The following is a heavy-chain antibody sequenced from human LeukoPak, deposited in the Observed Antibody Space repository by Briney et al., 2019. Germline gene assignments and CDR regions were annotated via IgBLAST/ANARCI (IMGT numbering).Heavy chain of an antibody. CDR1: GFTFSSYA. CDR3: AKSWDTVTRGRTYFDY. V-gene: IGHV3-30-3*02. D-gene: IGHD4-17*01. Sequence: GGSLRLSCAASGFTFSSYAMHWVRQAPGKGLEWVAVISYDGSNKYYADSVKGRFTISRDNSKNTLYLQMNSLRAEDTAVYYCAKSWDTVTRGRTYFDYWGQGTLVIASS. CDR2: ISYDGSNK. J-gene: IGHJ4*02.